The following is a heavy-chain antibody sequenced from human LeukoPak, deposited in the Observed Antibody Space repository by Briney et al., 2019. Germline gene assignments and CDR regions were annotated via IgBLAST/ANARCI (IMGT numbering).Heavy chain of an antibody. CDR2: IYHSGST. D-gene: IGHD1-1*01. CDR3: TRGNCALDAFDI. CDR1: SDSITSFY. Sequence: PSETLSLTCTVSSDSITSFYWNWIRQPPGMELEWIGYIYHSGSTNYNPSLKSRVTISVDTSKNQFSLRLSSVTAADTAVYYCTRGNCALDAFDIWGQGTMVTVSS. V-gene: IGHV4-59*08. J-gene: IGHJ3*02.